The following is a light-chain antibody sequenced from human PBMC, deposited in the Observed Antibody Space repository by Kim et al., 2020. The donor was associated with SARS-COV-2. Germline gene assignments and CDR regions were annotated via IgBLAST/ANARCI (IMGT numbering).Light chain of an antibody. CDR3: ATWNDSLTGRVV. CDR2: NNN. Sequence: QRVTISCSGSSSNIGSNSVSWYQQLPASAPKYLMYNNNERPSGVPDRFAGSKSGTSASLAISGLQSEDEAVYYCATWNDSLTGRVVFGGGTKVTVL. V-gene: IGLV1-44*01. CDR1: SSNIGSNS. J-gene: IGLJ2*01.